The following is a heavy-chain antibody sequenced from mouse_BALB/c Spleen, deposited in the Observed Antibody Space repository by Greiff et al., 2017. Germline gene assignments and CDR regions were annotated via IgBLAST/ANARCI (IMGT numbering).Heavy chain of an antibody. CDR3: ARSKYGNYYFDY. D-gene: IGHD2-10*02. J-gene: IGHJ2*01. CDR1: GYSFTSYY. CDR2: IDPFNGGT. V-gene: IGHV1-28*01. Sequence: EVQLQQSGPELMKPGASVKISCKASGYSFTSYYMHWVKQSHGKSLEWIGYIDPFNGGTSYNQKFKGKATLTVDKSSSTAYMHLSSLTSEDSAVYYCARSKYGNYYFDYWGQGTTLTVSS.